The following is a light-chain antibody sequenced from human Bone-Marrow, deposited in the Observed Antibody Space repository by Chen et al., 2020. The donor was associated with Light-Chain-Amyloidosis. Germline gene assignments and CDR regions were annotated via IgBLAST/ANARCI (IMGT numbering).Light chain of an antibody. Sequence: QSALTQPASVSGSPGQSIPIPSTGTSSDVGGTNHVSWYQQHPDKAPKLMIYEVTNRPSWVPDRFSDSKSDNTASLTISGLQTEDEADYFCSSYTITNTLVFGGGTRVTVL. CDR1: SSDVGGTNH. J-gene: IGLJ1*01. CDR3: SSYTITNTLV. CDR2: EVT. V-gene: IGLV2-14*01.